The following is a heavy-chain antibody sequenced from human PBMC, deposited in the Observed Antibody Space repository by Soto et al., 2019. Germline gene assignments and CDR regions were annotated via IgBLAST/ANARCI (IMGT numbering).Heavy chain of an antibody. CDR2: ISGSGGST. D-gene: IGHD2-15*01. Sequence: EVQLLESGGGLEQHGGSLRLSCAASGFTFSSYAMSWVRQAPGKGLEWVSAISGSGGSTYYADSVKGRFTISRDNSKNTLYLQMNSLRAEDTAVYYCAKAANYCSGGSCYQTNYYYYGMDVWGQGTTVTVSS. CDR3: AKAANYCSGGSCYQTNYYYYGMDV. J-gene: IGHJ6*02. CDR1: GFTFSSYA. V-gene: IGHV3-23*01.